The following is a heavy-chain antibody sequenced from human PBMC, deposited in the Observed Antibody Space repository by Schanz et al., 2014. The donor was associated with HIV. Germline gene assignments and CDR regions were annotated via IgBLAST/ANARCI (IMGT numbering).Heavy chain of an antibody. J-gene: IGHJ4*02. Sequence: QLQLVESGGGVVQPGRSQRLSCAASGFTFRRHGMHWVRQAPGQGQEWLAAISPDGSKQHYVDSVKGRFIISRDNSKKILYLQMNSLRAEDTAEYFCARGAEEDYYGPCFDSWGQGTLVIVSS. CDR2: ISPDGSKQ. V-gene: IGHV3-33*01. D-gene: IGHD3-16*01. CDR3: ARGAEEDYYGPCFDS. CDR1: GFTFRRHG.